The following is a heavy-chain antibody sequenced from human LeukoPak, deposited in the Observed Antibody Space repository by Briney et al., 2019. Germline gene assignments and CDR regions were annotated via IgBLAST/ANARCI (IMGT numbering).Heavy chain of an antibody. CDR1: GFTFSSYS. Sequence: PGGSLRLSCAASGFTFSSYSMNWVRQAPGKGLEWISYISSSNTINYADSVKGRFTISRDNAKNSLYLQMNSLRDEDTAVYYCARFSGLELGYYYYYMDVWGKGTTVTVSS. CDR2: ISSSNTI. CDR3: ARFSGLELGYYYYYMDV. D-gene: IGHD1-26*01. J-gene: IGHJ6*03. V-gene: IGHV3-48*02.